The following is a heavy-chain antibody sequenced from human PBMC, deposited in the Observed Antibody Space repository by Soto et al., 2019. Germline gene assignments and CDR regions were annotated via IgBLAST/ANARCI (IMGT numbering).Heavy chain of an antibody. D-gene: IGHD3-3*01. J-gene: IGHJ3*02. CDR3: AKTGGAFWSGFDI. V-gene: IGHV3-23*01. CDR2: ISGSGGST. CDR1: GCTFSSYA. Sequence: TGGSLRLSCAASGCTFSSYAMSWVRQAPGKGLEWVSAISGSGGSTYYADSVKGRFTISRDNSKNTLYLQMNSLRAEDTAVYYCAKTGGAFWSGFDIWGQGTMVTVSS.